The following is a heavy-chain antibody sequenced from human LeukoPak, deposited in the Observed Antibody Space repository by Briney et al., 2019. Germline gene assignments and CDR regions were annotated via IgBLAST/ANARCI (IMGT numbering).Heavy chain of an antibody. V-gene: IGHV4-39*07. Sequence: SETLSLTCSVSGGSFSSSSYYWGWIRQPPGKGLEWIGSISYSGSTFYNPSLKSRVTISIDTSKNQLSLHLASVTAADTAVYYCTKATKWLAFDDWGRGTLVTVSS. CDR3: TKATKWLAFDD. J-gene: IGHJ4*02. D-gene: IGHD6-19*01. CDR1: GGSFSSSSYY. CDR2: ISYSGST.